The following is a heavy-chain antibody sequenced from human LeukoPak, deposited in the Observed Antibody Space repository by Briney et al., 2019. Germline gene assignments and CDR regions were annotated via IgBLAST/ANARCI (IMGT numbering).Heavy chain of an antibody. V-gene: IGHV3-74*01. Sequence: PGGSLRLSCAASGLTFSTYWMHWVRQAPGKGLVWVSRINNDGSSTIYADSVRGRFTISRDNAKNTLYLQMNDLRAEDTSVYFCARSSYPYFFDYWGQGALVTVSS. J-gene: IGHJ4*02. CDR2: INNDGSST. CDR1: GLTFSTYW. CDR3: ARSSYPYFFDY. D-gene: IGHD3-10*01.